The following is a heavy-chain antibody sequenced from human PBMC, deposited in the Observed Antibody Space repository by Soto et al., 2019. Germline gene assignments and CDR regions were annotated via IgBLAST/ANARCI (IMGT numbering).Heavy chain of an antibody. D-gene: IGHD3-3*01. CDR3: ASQLRTIFGVVISYY. CDR1: GGSFSGYY. CDR2: INHSGST. Sequence: PSETLSLTCAVYGGSFSGYYWSWIRQPPGKGLEWIGEINHSGSTNYNPSLKSRVTISVDTSKNQFSLKLSSVTAADTAVYYCASQLRTIFGVVISYYSAQGSLVTVSS. V-gene: IGHV4-34*01. J-gene: IGHJ4*02.